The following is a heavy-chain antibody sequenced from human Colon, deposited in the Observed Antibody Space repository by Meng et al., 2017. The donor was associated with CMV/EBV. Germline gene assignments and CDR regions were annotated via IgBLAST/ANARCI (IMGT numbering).Heavy chain of an antibody. CDR2: IYWDDDN. CDR3: AHGRGWLTDY. Sequence: QITLKESGPTLVKPTQTLTLTCTFSGFSLRTPEVGVHWIRQPPGKALEWLALIYWDDDNQFRPSLKNRITITKDTSKNQVVLTMTNMYPVDTATYYCAHGRGWLTDYWGQGTLVTVSS. J-gene: IGHJ4*02. CDR1: GFSLRTPEVG. D-gene: IGHD6-19*01. V-gene: IGHV2-5*02.